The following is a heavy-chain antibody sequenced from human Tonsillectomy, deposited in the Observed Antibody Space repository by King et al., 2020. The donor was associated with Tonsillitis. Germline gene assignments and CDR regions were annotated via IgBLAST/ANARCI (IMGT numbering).Heavy chain of an antibody. V-gene: IGHV3-7*03. J-gene: IGHJ3*01. CDR2: IKRDGSQK. CDR3: ARDMPPSDVDMYIYAFDV. CDR1: GITLSTFW. Sequence: QLVQSGGGLVQPGGSLRLSCTASGITLSTFWMTWVRQAPGKGLEWVADIKRDGSQKHYVDSVEGRFTISRDNAKNSLYLQMNSLSAEDTAVYYCARDMPPSDVDMYIYAFDVWGRGTMVTVSS. D-gene: IGHD2-2*01.